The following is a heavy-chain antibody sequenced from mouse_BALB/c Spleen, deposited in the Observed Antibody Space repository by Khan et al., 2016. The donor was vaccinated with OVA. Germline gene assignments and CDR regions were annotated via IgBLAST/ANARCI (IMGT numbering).Heavy chain of an antibody. CDR2: ISYSGST. V-gene: IGHV3-2*02. CDR3: ARNIMAN. J-gene: IGHJ2*01. CDR1: GYSITNDYA. Sequence: VQLKESGPGLVKPSQSLSLTCTVTGYSITNDYACNWIRQFPGNKLEWMGYISYSGSTSYNPSLKSRISITRDTSTNQFFLQLNSVTTEDTATDYWARNIMANWGQGTMLTVSS.